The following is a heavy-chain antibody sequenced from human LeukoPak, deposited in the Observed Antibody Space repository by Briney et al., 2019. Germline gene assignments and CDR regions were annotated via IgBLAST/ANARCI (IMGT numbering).Heavy chain of an antibody. V-gene: IGHV4-4*02. CDR1: IGSISSSKW. Sequence: SSETLSLTCSVSIGSISSSKWWSWVRQSPVKGLEWIGEIYLYGTTNYNPSFTSRVTMSVDTSKNQFSLKLSSVTAADTAVYYCARTHRYYDFWSGYYTTFDYWGQGTLVTVSS. CDR3: ARTHRYYDFWSGYYTTFDY. D-gene: IGHD3-3*01. CDR2: IYLYGTT. J-gene: IGHJ4*02.